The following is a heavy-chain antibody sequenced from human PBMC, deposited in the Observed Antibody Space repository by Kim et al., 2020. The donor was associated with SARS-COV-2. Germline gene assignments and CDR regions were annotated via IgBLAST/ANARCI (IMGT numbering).Heavy chain of an antibody. CDR3: AKARLGRAVTGWGSELDS. D-gene: IGHD2-21*01. CDR1: GFTMSYG. Sequence: GGSLRLSFVASGFTMSYGMAWVRRAPGKGLEWVSAISGRGDPTYYADSVKGRFSISRENSKTTKIYLQMNNLRVEDTALYFCAKARLGRAVTGWGSELDSWGQGTLVTVSS. V-gene: IGHV3-23*01. J-gene: IGHJ4*02. CDR2: ISGRGDPT.